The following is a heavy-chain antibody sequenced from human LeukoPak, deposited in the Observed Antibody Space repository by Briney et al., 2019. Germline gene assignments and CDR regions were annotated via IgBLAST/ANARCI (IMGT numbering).Heavy chain of an antibody. CDR3: ARTSHSSSWYGYYYYYYMDV. D-gene: IGHD6-13*01. CDR2: IYYSGST. Sequence: SETLSLACTVSGYSISSGYYWGWIRQPPGKGLEWIGSIYYSGSTYYNPSLKSRVTISVDTSKNQFSLKLSSVTAADTAVYYCARTSHSSSWYGYYYYYYMDVWGKGTTVTVSS. J-gene: IGHJ6*03. V-gene: IGHV4-38-2*02. CDR1: GYSISSGYY.